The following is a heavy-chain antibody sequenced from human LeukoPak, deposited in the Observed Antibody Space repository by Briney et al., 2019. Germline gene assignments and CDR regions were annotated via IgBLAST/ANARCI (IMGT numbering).Heavy chain of an antibody. D-gene: IGHD3-10*01. CDR3: ASPGGSGSYYKGSDAFDI. CDR2: ISWDGGST. J-gene: IGHJ3*02. Sequence: GGSLRLSCAASGFTFDDYAMHWVRQAPGKGPEWVSLISWDGGSTYYADSVKGRFTISRDNAKNSLYLQMNSLRAEDTAVYYCASPGGSGSYYKGSDAFDIWGQGTMVTVSS. CDR1: GFTFDDYA. V-gene: IGHV3-43D*03.